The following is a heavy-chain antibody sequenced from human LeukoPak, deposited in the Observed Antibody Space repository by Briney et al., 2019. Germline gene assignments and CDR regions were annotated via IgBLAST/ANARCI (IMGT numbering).Heavy chain of an antibody. CDR3: STLTSRGLSDS. V-gene: IGHV3-15*07. J-gene: IGHJ4*02. Sequence: GGSLRLSCAASGFTFSSYAMNWVRQAPGKGLEWVGRIKSKADGETIDYAAPVKGRFTFSRDDSKNMLYLQMNSLKSEDTAVYYCSTLTSRGLSDSWGQGTLVTVSS. CDR2: IKSKADGETI. D-gene: IGHD1-20*01. CDR1: GFTFSSYA.